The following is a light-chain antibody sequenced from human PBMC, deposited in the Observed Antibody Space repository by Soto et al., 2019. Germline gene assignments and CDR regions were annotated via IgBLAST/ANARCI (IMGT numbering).Light chain of an antibody. CDR1: SSDVGGYNY. J-gene: IGLJ1*01. V-gene: IGLV2-8*01. CDR3: SSYAGSTRYV. CDR2: EVS. Sequence: QSVLTQPPSASGSPGQSVTISCTGTSSDVGGYNYVSWYQQHPGKAPKLMIYEVSKRPSGVPDRFSGSKSGNTASLTVSGLQAEDEADYYCSSYAGSTRYVFGTGPKVTVL.